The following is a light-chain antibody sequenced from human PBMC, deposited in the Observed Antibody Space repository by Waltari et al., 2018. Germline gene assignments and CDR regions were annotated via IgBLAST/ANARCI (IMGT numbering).Light chain of an antibody. Sequence: DIQMTQSPSSPSASVGDIVTITCQSSQHINNSLNWYHQKPGKTPKILNYDASNLETGVPSRFSGSGSGTDFTFTIITLQPEDLGTYYFQHYDNVPGIAFGQGTRLEIK. V-gene: IGKV1-33*01. J-gene: IGKJ5*01. CDR2: DAS. CDR3: QHYDNVPGIA. CDR1: QHINNS.